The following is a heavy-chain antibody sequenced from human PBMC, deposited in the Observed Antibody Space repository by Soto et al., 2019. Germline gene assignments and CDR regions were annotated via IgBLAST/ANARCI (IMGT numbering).Heavy chain of an antibody. D-gene: IGHD3-10*02. V-gene: IGHV4-59*08. Sequence: QVQLQESGPGLVKPSETLSLTCTVSGGSISSYYWSWIRQPPGKGLEWIGYIYNSGSTNYNPSLKSRVTISVDTSKNHFSLKVSSVTAADTAVYYCAGQMFLGGMDVWGQGTTVTVSS. CDR2: IYNSGST. CDR1: GGSISSYY. CDR3: AGQMFLGGMDV. J-gene: IGHJ6*02.